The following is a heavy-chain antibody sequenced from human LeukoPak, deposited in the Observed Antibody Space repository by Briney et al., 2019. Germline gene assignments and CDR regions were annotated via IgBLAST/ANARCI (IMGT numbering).Heavy chain of an antibody. CDR3: ARDLTGLSHGPP. D-gene: IGHD3-9*01. J-gene: IGHJ5*02. Sequence: ASVKVSCKASGYSFTAYYLHWVRQAPGQGLEWVAWINPNTGDTAYGQKFQGRVTVTRDTSIATAYMELSRLRPDDAAVYYCARDLTGLSHGPPWGQGTLVTVSS. CDR1: GYSFTAYY. V-gene: IGHV1-2*02. CDR2: INPNTGDT.